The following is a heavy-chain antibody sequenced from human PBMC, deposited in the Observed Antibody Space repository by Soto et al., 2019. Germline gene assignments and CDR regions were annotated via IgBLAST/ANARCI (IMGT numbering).Heavy chain of an antibody. Sequence: SVKVSYKASGYTFTRYGISWVRQSPGQGPEWMGWISAYNGNTNYAQKLQGRVTMTTDTSTSTGYMELRSLRSDDTAVYYCAREPGGGQWLGPSYDYWGQGTLVTVSS. J-gene: IGHJ4*02. D-gene: IGHD6-19*01. CDR1: GYTFTRYG. CDR2: ISAYNGNT. V-gene: IGHV1-18*01. CDR3: AREPGGGQWLGPSYDY.